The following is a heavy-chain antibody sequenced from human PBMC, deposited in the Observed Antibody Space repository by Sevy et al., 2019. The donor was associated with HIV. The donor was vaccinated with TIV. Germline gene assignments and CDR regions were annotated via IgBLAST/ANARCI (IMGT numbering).Heavy chain of an antibody. J-gene: IGHJ4*02. CDR2: IIPSVGIA. D-gene: IGHD2-21*02. CDR1: GGTLNNYG. V-gene: IGHV1-69*10. CDR3: ASVRPCGGDCYFFDT. Sequence: ASVKVSCKASGGTLNNYGMNWVRQAPGQGLEWMGGIIPSVGIASYAQKIKGRAAISAATSTSTLYLEVGRLRSDDTAVYFCASVRPCGGDCYFFDTWGQGTLVTVSS.